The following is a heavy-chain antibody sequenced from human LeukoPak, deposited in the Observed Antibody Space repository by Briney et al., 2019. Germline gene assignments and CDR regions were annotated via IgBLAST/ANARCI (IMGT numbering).Heavy chain of an antibody. CDR3: AKDTRYQLLDAFDI. CDR1: GFTFSRYW. D-gene: IGHD2-2*01. J-gene: IGHJ3*02. V-gene: IGHV3-23*01. CDR2: ISGSGGST. Sequence: GESLRLSCAASGFTFSRYWMHWVRQVPGKGLEWVSAISGSGGSTYYADSVKGRFTISRDNSKNTLYLQMNSLRAEDTAVYYCAKDTRYQLLDAFDIWGQGTMVTVSS.